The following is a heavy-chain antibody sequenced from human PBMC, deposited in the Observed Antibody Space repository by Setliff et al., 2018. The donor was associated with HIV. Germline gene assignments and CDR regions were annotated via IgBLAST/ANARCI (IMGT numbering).Heavy chain of an antibody. Sequence: SETLSLTCTVSYGSISGHYWAWIRQPPGKGLEWIGYIHHSGGTQYNPSLMSRLTMSVDSSKNQFSLSLSSVTAADTAVYYCARLPDINSWPFDYWARGTLVTVSS. D-gene: IGHD6-13*01. J-gene: IGHJ4*02. CDR2: IHHSGGT. CDR1: YGSISGHY. CDR3: ARLPDINSWPFDY. V-gene: IGHV4-59*11.